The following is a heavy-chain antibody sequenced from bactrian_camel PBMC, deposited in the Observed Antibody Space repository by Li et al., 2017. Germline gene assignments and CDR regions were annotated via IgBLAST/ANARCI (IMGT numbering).Heavy chain of an antibody. CDR2: ITSLPSLFRAA. V-gene: IGHV3S40*01. CDR1: GITFSRHD. D-gene: IGHD2*01. J-gene: IGHJ4*01. CDR3: AAGPLAVAASWFNPTRYEH. Sequence: VQLVESGGGLVQPGESLRLSCVASGITFSRHDMSWVRQAPGKEVEWVAGITSLPSLFRAASYADSVKGRFTISQDSAKHTVHLQMNNLRPEDTAIYTCAAGPLAVAASWFNPTRYEHWGQGTQVTVS.